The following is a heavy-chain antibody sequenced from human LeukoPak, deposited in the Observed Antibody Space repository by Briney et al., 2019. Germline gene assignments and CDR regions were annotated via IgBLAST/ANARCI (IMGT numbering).Heavy chain of an antibody. D-gene: IGHD3-10*01. V-gene: IGHV1-8*01. CDR1: GYTFTSYD. CDR2: MNPNSGNT. Sequence: ASVKVSCKASGYTFTSYDINWVRQATGQGLEWMGWMNPNSGNTGYAQKFQGRVTMTRNTSISTAYMELSSLRSEDTAVYYCALTMVRGVIKYGRYYMDVWAKGPRSPSP. CDR3: ALTMVRGVIKYGRYYMDV. J-gene: IGHJ6*03.